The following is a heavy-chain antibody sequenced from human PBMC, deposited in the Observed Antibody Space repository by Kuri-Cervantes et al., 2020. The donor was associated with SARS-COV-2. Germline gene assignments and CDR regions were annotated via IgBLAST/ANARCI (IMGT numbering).Heavy chain of an antibody. Sequence: GESLKISCAVSGFTFSSYAMSWVRQAPGKGLEWVSGISASGGRTYYADSVKGRFTISRDNYKNTLYLQMNSLRAEDTAVYYCAKDRRVVVVAATPPAGTKYGMDVWGQGTTVTGSS. V-gene: IGHV3-23*01. CDR2: ISASGGRT. J-gene: IGHJ6*02. CDR3: AKDRRVVVVAATPPAGTKYGMDV. D-gene: IGHD2-15*01. CDR1: GFTFSSYA.